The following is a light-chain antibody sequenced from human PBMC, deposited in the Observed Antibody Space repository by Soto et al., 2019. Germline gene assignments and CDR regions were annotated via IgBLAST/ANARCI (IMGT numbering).Light chain of an antibody. V-gene: IGKV3-20*01. CDR1: PGVTNAY. J-gene: IGKJ5*01. CDR3: QQSVDFVS. CDR2: GAS. Sequence: VLTQSPGTLSLSPGERATLSCRASPGVTNAYLAWYQQKPGQAPRLLIYGASTRATGIADRFRGSGSGTHFTLTISRLEPEDFAVYYCQQSVDFVSFGQGTRLEIK.